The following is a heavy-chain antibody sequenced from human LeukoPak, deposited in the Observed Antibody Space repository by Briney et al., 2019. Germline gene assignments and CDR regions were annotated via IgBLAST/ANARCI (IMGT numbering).Heavy chain of an antibody. CDR2: IYNGVNT. V-gene: IGHV4-61*01. Sequence: SETLSLTCTVSGASVSSASYWTWIRQPPGKGVEWIAHIYNGVNTNYNPSLKSRVTISVDMSKNQFSLRLNSVTAADTAVYYCARSRAFNSGAFDPWGQGSLVTVSS. D-gene: IGHD1-26*01. J-gene: IGHJ5*02. CDR1: GASVSSASY. CDR3: ARSRAFNSGAFDP.